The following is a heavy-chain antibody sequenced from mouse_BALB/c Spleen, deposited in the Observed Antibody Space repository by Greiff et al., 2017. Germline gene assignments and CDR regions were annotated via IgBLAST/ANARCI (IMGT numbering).Heavy chain of an antibody. D-gene: IGHD1-1*01. Sequence: VQLQQSGAELVRPGTSVKISCKASGYTFTNYWLGWVKQRPGHGLEWIGDIYPGGGYTNYNEKFKGKATLTADTSSSTAYMQLSSLTSEDSAVYFCARVNYGRGFDHWGQGTTLTVSS. J-gene: IGHJ2*01. CDR2: IYPGGGYT. CDR1: GYTFTNYW. V-gene: IGHV1-63*02. CDR3: ARVNYGRGFDH.